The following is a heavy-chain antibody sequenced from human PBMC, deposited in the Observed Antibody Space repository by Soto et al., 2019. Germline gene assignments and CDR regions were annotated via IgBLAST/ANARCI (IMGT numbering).Heavy chain of an antibody. D-gene: IGHD2-21*02. CDR3: ARNHDFKAYYGMDV. V-gene: IGHV5-10-1*01. CDR1: GYSFTSYW. CDR2: IDPSDSYT. Sequence: GESLKISCKGSGYSFTSYWISWVRQMPGKGLEWMGRIDPSDSYTNYSPSFQGHVTISADKSISTAYLQWSSLKASDTAMYYCARNHDFKAYYGMDVWGQGTTVTVYS. J-gene: IGHJ6*02.